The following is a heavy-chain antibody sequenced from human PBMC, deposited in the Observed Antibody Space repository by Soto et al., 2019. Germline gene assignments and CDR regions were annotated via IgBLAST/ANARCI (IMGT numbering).Heavy chain of an antibody. CDR3: AAPAFYCSGGSCYDYFDY. CDR2: IVVGSGNT. J-gene: IGHJ4*02. CDR1: GFTFTSSA. Sequence: SVKVSCKASGFTFTSSAVQWVRQARGQRLEWIGWIVVGSGNTNYAQKFQERVTITRDMSTSTAYMELSSLRSEDTAVYYCAAPAFYCSGGSCYDYFDYWGQGTLVTVSS. D-gene: IGHD2-15*01. V-gene: IGHV1-58*01.